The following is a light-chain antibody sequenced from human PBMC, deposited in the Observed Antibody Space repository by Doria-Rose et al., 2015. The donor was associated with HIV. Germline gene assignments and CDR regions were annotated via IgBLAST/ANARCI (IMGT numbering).Light chain of an antibody. Sequence: ELVLTQSPGTLSLSPGESATLSCRASQSFSSTYLAWYQQKSGQAPSLLIYDGSTRATGIPDRFSASGSGTDFTLTINRLEPEDFALYYCHQYGTSWTFGQGTKVEI. J-gene: IGKJ1*01. V-gene: IGKV3-20*01. CDR3: HQYGTSWT. CDR2: DGS. CDR1: QSFSSTY.